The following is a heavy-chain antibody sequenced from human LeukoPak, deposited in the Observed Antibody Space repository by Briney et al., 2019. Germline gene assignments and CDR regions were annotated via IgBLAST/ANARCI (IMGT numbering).Heavy chain of an antibody. V-gene: IGHV3-23*01. Sequence: GGSLRLSCVASGFTFNDYAMCWVRQAPGKGLEWVSAIIRSGGSTYYADSVKGRFTISRDNSKNTLYLQMNSLRAEDTAVYYCAKDLTLYGDFPYFDYWGQGTLVTVSS. CDR1: GFTFNDYA. J-gene: IGHJ4*02. D-gene: IGHD2-21*01. CDR2: IIRSGGST. CDR3: AKDLTLYGDFPYFDY.